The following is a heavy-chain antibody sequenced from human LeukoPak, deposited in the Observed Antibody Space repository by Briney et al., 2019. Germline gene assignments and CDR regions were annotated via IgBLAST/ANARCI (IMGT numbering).Heavy chain of an antibody. V-gene: IGHV1-18*01. D-gene: IGHD1-26*01. CDR1: GYTFTSYG. CDR3: ARDSGSYSRSRYIDY. CDR2: ISAYNGNT. J-gene: IGHJ4*02. Sequence: ASVKVSSKASGYTFTSYGISWVRQSPGQGLEWMGWISAYNGNTNYAQKLQGRVTMTTDTSTSTAYMELRSLRSDDTAVYYCARDSGSYSRSRYIDYWGQGTLVTVSS.